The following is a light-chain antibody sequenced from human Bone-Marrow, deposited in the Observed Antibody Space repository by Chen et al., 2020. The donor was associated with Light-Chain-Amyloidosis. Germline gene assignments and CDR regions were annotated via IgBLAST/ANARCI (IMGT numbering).Light chain of an antibody. CDR2: RDT. CDR1: DLPKKY. J-gene: IGLJ2*01. Sequence: SYELTQPPSVSVSPGQTARITCSGADLPKKYAYWYQQKPGAAPVLVIHRDTERPSGISERFSGSSSGTTATLTISGVQAEDEADYHCQSADSSGTYEVIFGGGTKLTVL. CDR3: QSADSSGTYEVI. V-gene: IGLV3-25*03.